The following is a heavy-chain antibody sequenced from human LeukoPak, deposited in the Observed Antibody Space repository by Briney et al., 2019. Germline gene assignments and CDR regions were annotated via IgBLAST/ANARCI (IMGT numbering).Heavy chain of an antibody. V-gene: IGHV1-18*01. J-gene: IGHJ4*02. CDR1: GYTFTSYG. Sequence: ASVKVSFKASGYTFTSYGISWVRQAPGQGLKWMGWISAYNGNTNYAQKLQGRVTMTTDTSTSTVYMELRSLRSDDTAVYYCARDSSLIVRALDYWGQGTLVTVSS. D-gene: IGHD3-10*01. CDR3: ARDSSLIVRALDY. CDR2: ISAYNGNT.